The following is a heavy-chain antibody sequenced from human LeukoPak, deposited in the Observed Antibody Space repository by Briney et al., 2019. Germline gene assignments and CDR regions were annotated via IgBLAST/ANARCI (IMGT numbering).Heavy chain of an antibody. CDR1: GGSISSYY. CDR2: IYATGST. V-gene: IGHV4-4*09. D-gene: IGHD3-10*01. J-gene: IGHJ5*02. CDR3: ARHGSVRSPLGP. Sequence: SSETLSLTCTVSGGSISSYYWSWIRQPPGKGLEWIGYIYATGSTNYNPSLKSRVTISVDTSKNQFSLNLRPVTAADTAVYYCARHGSVRSPLGPWGQGTLVTVSS.